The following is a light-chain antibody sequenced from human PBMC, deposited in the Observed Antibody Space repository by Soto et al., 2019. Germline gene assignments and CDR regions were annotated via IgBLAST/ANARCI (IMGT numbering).Light chain of an antibody. J-gene: IGLJ2*01. Sequence: QSALTQPASVSGSPGQSITISCTGTSSDVGAYNYVSWYQQHTGKAPKLMIYDVSNRPSGVSNRFSGSKSDNTASLTISGLQAEDEADYYCSSYTTSYTLLFGGGTKLTVL. V-gene: IGLV2-14*01. CDR2: DVS. CDR1: SSDVGAYNY. CDR3: SSYTTSYTLL.